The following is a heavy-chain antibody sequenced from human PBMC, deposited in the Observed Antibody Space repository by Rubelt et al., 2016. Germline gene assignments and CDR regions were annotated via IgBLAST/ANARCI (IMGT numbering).Heavy chain of an antibody. CDR1: GYTFTSYA. Sequence: QVQLVQSGSELKKPGASVKVSCKASGYTFTSYAMNWVRQAPGQGLEWMGWINTNTGNPTYAQGVTRRLGFAVDTAGSTAYLQISSLKAEDTAVYYCARDPSSWQGWLLWGQGTLVTVSS. D-gene: IGHD6-13*01. CDR3: ARDPSSWQGWLL. J-gene: IGHJ4*02. CDR2: INTNTGNP. V-gene: IGHV7-4-1*02.